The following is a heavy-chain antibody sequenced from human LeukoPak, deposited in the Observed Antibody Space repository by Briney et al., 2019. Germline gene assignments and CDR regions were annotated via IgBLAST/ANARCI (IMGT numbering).Heavy chain of an antibody. J-gene: IGHJ3*02. CDR1: GFTFSSYW. D-gene: IGHD2-2*01. CDR2: INGDGSST. V-gene: IGHV3-74*01. CDR3: ARRGLVPAFDI. Sequence: GGSLRLSCAASGFTFSSYWMQGVRHVPGKGVVWVSRINGDGSSTTYADAGKGRFTISKDNAENTLYLQMSSLRAEDTAVYYCARRGLVPAFDIWGQGTMVTVAS.